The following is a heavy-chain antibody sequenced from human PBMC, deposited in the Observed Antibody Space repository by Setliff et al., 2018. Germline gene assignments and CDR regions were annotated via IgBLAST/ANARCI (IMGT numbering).Heavy chain of an antibody. D-gene: IGHD3-3*01. Sequence: GGSLRLSCAASGFTLSDYWMSWVRQAPGKGLEWVANIKQDGSEKNYADSVKGRFTISRDNRKNLLFLQMNSLRAEDTAVYYCARDFVMNTADYWGQGTLVTVST. CDR3: ARDFVMNTADY. CDR2: IKQDGSEK. V-gene: IGHV3-7*03. J-gene: IGHJ4*02. CDR1: GFTLSDYW.